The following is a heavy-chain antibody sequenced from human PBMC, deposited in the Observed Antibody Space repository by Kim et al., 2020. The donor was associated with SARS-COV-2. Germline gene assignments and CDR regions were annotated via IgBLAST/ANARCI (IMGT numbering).Heavy chain of an antibody. J-gene: IGHJ4*02. CDR1: GFSVTANY. Sequence: GGSLRLSCSTSGFSVTANYMSWVRQAPGKGPECVSVAYTGDDTFYADSVKGRFTIFRDISNNTLNLQMSSLRAEDTAIYYCALVYGSGSYYFDYWGPG. V-gene: IGHV3-66*01. CDR3: ALVYGSGSYYFDY. D-gene: IGHD3-10*01. CDR2: AYTGDDT.